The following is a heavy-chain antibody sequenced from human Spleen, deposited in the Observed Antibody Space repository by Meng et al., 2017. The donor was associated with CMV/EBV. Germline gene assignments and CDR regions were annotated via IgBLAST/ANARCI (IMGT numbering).Heavy chain of an antibody. CDR2: IYYSGST. V-gene: IGHV4-59*01. J-gene: IGHJ4*02. Sequence: SETLSLTCTVSGVSINFYYWSWIRQSPGKGLEWIGYIYYSGSTNYNPSLKSRVTISVDTSKNQFSLKLSSVTAADTAMYYCARDRVGGFYVDYWGPGTLVTVSS. D-gene: IGHD3-10*01. CDR1: GVSINFYY. CDR3: ARDRVGGFYVDY.